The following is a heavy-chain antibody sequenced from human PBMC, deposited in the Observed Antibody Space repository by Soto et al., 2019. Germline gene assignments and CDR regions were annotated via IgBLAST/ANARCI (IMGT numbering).Heavy chain of an antibody. Sequence: QVQLQQSGPRLVKPSETLSLTCTVSSGPSSSYNWGWIRQSPGRRLEWIGYVYNTGGSGYNPSLESRVIISAHTSTNIIALTLTSVTAADTAVYYLVRHGIGYVHVLVDVWGQGTTVTVSS. CDR2: VYNTGGS. CDR1: SGPSSSYN. J-gene: IGHJ6*02. V-gene: IGHV4-59*08. CDR3: VRHGIGYVHVLVDV. D-gene: IGHD5-12*01.